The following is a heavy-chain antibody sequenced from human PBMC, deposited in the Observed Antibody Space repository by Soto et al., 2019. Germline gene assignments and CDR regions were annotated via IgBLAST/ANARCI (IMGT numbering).Heavy chain of an antibody. CDR2: FRGSGDDGTP. D-gene: IGHD3-10*01. J-gene: IGHJ4*02. CDR3: PKKVNSGSGSQYFDY. Sequence: GWSLRLSCAASGFTFSSYSMSWVLQAPGRRLEWVSGFRGSGDDGTPYYADSVKGRFTISRDNSKNMLFLQMNSLRAEDTAIYYCPKKVNSGSGSQYFDYWGQGTLVTVSS. CDR1: GFTFSSYS. V-gene: IGHV3-23*01.